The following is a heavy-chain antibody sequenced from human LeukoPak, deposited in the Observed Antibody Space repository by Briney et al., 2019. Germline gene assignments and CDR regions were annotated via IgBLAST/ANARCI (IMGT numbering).Heavy chain of an antibody. J-gene: IGHJ2*01. CDR3: ARGVKIEYSTSSRNWYFDL. CDR2: IYYSGST. V-gene: IGHV4-59*08. CDR1: GXSISNYY. Sequence: SETLSLTCTVSGXSISNYYWSWIRQPPGKGLEWIGYIYYSGSTNYNPSLKSRVTISIDTSKNQFSLKLSSVTAADTAVYYCARGVKIEYSTSSRNWYFDLWGRGTLVTVSS. D-gene: IGHD6-6*01.